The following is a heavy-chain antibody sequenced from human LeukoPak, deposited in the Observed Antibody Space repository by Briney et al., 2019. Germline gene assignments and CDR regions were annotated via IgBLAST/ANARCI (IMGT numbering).Heavy chain of an antibody. CDR3: ARGGFTYYYDSSGYFH. V-gene: IGHV1-69*04. CDR1: GGTFSSHA. J-gene: IGHJ4*02. D-gene: IGHD3-22*01. Sequence: GSSVKVSCKASGGTFSSHAISWVRQAPGQGLEWMGRIIPILGIANYAQKFQGRVTITADKSTSTAYMELSSLRSEDTAVYYCARGGFTYYYDSSGYFHWGQGTLVTVSS. CDR2: IIPILGIA.